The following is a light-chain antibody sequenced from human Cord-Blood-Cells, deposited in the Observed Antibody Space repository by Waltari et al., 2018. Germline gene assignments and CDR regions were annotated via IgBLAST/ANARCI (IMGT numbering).Light chain of an antibody. CDR3: SSYTRSSTWV. CDR1: SSDVGGYTY. Sequence: QSALTQPASVPGSPGPSITIPCTGTSSDVGGYTYVSWYQQHPGKAPRLMIYDVSKRPSGVSNRFSGSKSGNTASLTISGLQAEDEADYYCSSYTRSSTWVFGGGTKLTVL. V-gene: IGLV2-14*01. CDR2: DVS. J-gene: IGLJ3*02.